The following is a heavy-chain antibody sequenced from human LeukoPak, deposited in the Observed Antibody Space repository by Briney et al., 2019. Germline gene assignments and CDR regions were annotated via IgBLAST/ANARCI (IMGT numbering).Heavy chain of an antibody. CDR1: GGSISSYY. V-gene: IGHV4-59*08. D-gene: IGHD2-15*01. CDR2: IYYSGST. J-gene: IGHJ5*02. Sequence: SETPSLTCTVSGGSISSYYWSWIRQPPGKGLEWIGYIYYSGSTNYNPSLKSRVTISVDTSKNQFSLKLSSVTAADTAVYYCAGVVVNWFDPWGQGTLVTVSS. CDR3: AGVVVNWFDP.